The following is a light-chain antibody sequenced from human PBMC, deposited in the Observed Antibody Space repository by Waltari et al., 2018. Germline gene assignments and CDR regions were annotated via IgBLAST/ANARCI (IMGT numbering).Light chain of an antibody. J-gene: IGLJ3*02. CDR3: NSYTTSSTWV. Sequence: QSALTQPASVSGSPGQSITIAFTGTSSDIGPYNYVSWYQHLPGKAPKLIISEVRRRPSGVSNRFSGCKSGNMASLTISGLQAEDEADYYCNSYTTSSTWVFGGGTKLTVL. V-gene: IGLV2-14*01. CDR2: EVR. CDR1: SSDIGPYNY.